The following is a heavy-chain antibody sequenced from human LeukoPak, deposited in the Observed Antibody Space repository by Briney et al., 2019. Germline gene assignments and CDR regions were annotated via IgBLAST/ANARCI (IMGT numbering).Heavy chain of an antibody. D-gene: IGHD2-8*01. Sequence: GGSLRLSCAASGFTLGNHGMHWVRQAPGKGLEWVAIIYSDGVNKYCADSMKGRFTISRDTSKNTLFLEMESLRPEDTAVYYCARHRGSVFKGYMDVWGKGTTVTVSS. CDR3: ARHRGSVFKGYMDV. J-gene: IGHJ6*03. CDR2: IYSDGVNK. V-gene: IGHV3-33*01. CDR1: GFTLGNHG.